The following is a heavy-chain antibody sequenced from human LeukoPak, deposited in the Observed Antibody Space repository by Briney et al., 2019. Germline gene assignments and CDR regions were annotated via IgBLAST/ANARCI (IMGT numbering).Heavy chain of an antibody. D-gene: IGHD3-22*01. V-gene: IGHV4-34*01. J-gene: IGHJ6*02. CDR1: GGSFSGYY. CDR2: INHSGST. CDR3: ARGTYYYDSSGYGMDV. Sequence: SETLSLTCAVYGGSFSGYYWSWIRQPPGKGLEWIGEINHSGSTNYNPSLKSRVTISVDTSKTQFSLKLSSVTAADTAVYYCARGTYYYDSSGYGMDVWGQGTTVTVSS.